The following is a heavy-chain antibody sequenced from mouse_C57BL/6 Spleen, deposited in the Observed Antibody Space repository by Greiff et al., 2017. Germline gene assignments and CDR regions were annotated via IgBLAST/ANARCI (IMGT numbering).Heavy chain of an antibody. J-gene: IGHJ2*01. D-gene: IGHD2-4*01. CDR2: IHPNSGST. V-gene: IGHV1-64*01. CDR1: GYTFTSYW. CDR3: ARGVYDYDVDY. Sequence: QVQLKQPGAELVKPGASVKLSCKASGYTFTSYWMHWVKQRPGQGLEWIGMIHPNSGSTNYNEKFKSKATLTVDKSSSTAYMQLSSLTSEDSAVYYCARGVYDYDVDYWGQGTTLTVSS.